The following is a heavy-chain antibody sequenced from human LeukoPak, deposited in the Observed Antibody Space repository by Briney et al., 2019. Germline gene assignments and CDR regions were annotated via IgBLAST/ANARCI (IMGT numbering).Heavy chain of an antibody. V-gene: IGHV3-23*01. D-gene: IGHD5-12*01. Sequence: GGSLRLSCAASGFSFSNYAMSWVRQAPGKGLEWVSLIIASSGATFYADSVKDRFTISRDNSKNTLYMQMNSLRAEDTALYYCAKGGYDYVEMGYFDYWGQGTLVTVSS. J-gene: IGHJ4*02. CDR3: AKGGYDYVEMGYFDY. CDR2: IIASSGAT. CDR1: GFSFSNYA.